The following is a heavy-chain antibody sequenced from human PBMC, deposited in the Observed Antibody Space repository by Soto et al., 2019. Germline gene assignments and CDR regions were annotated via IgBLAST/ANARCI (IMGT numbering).Heavy chain of an antibody. D-gene: IGHD1-26*01. Sequence: ASVKVSCKASGGTFSSYAISWVRQAPGQGLEWMGGIIPIFGTANYAQKFQGRVTITADKSTSTAYMELSSLRSEDTAVYYCARVGYGGSSIGAFDIWGQGTMVTVSS. CDR3: ARVGYGGSSIGAFDI. CDR2: IIPIFGTA. J-gene: IGHJ3*02. V-gene: IGHV1-69*06. CDR1: GGTFSSYA.